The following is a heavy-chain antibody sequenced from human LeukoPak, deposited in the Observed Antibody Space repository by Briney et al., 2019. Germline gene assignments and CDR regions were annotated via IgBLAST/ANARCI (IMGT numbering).Heavy chain of an antibody. J-gene: IGHJ4*02. CDR3: TSNLYDYWTGSYPLEY. CDR2: IKSKADGGAT. Sequence: GGSLRLSCAASGFTFSDTWMSWVRQAPGKGLEWVGRIKSKADGGATDYAAPVKGRFTISRDDLRNTLYLHINSLKTEDTAVYYCTSNLYDYWTGSYPLEYWGQGTLVTVSS. V-gene: IGHV3-15*01. D-gene: IGHD3/OR15-3a*01. CDR1: GFTFSDTW.